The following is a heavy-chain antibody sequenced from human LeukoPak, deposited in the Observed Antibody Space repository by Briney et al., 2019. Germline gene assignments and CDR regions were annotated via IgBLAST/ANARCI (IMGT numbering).Heavy chain of an antibody. CDR1: GYTFTSYD. Sequence: GASVKVSCKASGYTFTSYDIHWVRQATGQGLEWMGRTNPNSGDTAYAQNFQGRVTITRSTSLSTAYMELSSLGSEDTAVYYCASANFQHWGQGTLDTVSS. D-gene: IGHD2-8*01. J-gene: IGHJ1*01. V-gene: IGHV1-8*01. CDR3: ASANFQH. CDR2: TNPNSGDT.